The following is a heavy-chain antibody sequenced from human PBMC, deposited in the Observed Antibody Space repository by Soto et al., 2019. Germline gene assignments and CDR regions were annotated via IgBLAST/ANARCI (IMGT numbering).Heavy chain of an antibody. Sequence: PGGSLRLSCAASGFTFSSYAMNWVRQAPGKGLEWVSTFDNSDGRTYYSDSVKGRFTISRDNSKNTLFLQMNSLRPEDTAVYYCAKVRDTTMDMNFDYWGQGTLVTVSS. D-gene: IGHD5-18*01. CDR3: AKVRDTTMDMNFDY. CDR1: GFTFSSYA. J-gene: IGHJ4*02. V-gene: IGHV3-23*01. CDR2: FDNSDGRT.